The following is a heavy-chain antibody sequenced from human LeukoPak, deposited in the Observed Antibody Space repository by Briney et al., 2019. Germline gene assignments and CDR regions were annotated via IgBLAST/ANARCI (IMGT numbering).Heavy chain of an antibody. V-gene: IGHV4-61*02. CDR3: VKDRGNHVTDH. D-gene: IGHD1-14*01. Sequence: SQTLSLTCTVSGGSISSGSYYWSWIRQPAGKGLEWIGRIYTSGSTNYNPSLKSRVTISVDTSKNQFSLRLSSVTAAGTAVYYCVKDRGNHVTDHWGQGTLVTVSS. J-gene: IGHJ4*02. CDR2: IYTSGST. CDR1: GGSISSGSYY.